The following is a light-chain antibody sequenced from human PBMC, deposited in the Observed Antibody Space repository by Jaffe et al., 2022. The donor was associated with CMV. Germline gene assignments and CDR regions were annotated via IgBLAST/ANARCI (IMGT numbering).Light chain of an antibody. J-gene: IGKJ4*01. Sequence: DVAMTQTPASLSVTPGQPAFISCKSSQSLLPSDGETHLYWYLQKPGQSPQLLIYDVSSRFSGVPDRFSGSGSGTDFTLKISRVEADDVGVYYCMQGINPPLTFGGGTKVEIQ. CDR1: QSLLPSDGETH. CDR3: MQGINPPLT. V-gene: IGKV2-29*02. CDR2: DVS.